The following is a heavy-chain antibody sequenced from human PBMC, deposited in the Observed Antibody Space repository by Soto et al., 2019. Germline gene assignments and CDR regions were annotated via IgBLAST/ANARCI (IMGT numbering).Heavy chain of an antibody. D-gene: IGHD2-15*01. CDR2: INPNSGGT. V-gene: IGHV1-2*04. J-gene: IGHJ6*03. CDR3: ARESIVVVVAATPGYYYYMDV. CDR1: GYTFTGYY. Sequence: ASVKVSCKASGYTFTGYYMHWVRQAPGQGLEWMGWINPNSGGTNYAQKFQGWVTMTRDTSISTAYMELSRLRSDDTAVYYCARESIVVVVAATPGYYYYMDVWGKGTTVTVSS.